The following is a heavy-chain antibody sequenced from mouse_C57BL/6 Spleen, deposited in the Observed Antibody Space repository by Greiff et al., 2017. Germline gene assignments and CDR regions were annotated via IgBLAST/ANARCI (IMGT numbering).Heavy chain of an antibody. CDR3: TRSQDIYYYGSSYGAY. Sequence: QVQLQQSGAELVRPGASVTLSCKASGYTFTDYEMHWVKQTPVHGLEWIGAIDPETGGTAYNQKFKGKAILTAGKSSSTAYMELRSLTSEDSAVXYCTRSQDIYYYGSSYGAYWGQGTLVTVSA. D-gene: IGHD1-1*01. V-gene: IGHV1-15*01. J-gene: IGHJ3*01. CDR2: IDPETGGT. CDR1: GYTFTDYE.